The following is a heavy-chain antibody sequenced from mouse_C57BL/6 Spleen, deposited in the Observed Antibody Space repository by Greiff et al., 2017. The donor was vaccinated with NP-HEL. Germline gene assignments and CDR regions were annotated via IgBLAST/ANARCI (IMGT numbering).Heavy chain of an antibody. CDR3: AREATTVVAPIDYAMDY. CDR1: GYSFTDYN. CDR2: INPNYGTT. D-gene: IGHD1-1*01. V-gene: IGHV1-39*01. Sequence: EVQLQQSGPELVKPGASVKISCKASGYSFTDYNMNWVKQSNGKSLEWIGVINPNYGTTSYNQKFKGKATLTVDQSSSTAYMQLNSLTSEDSAVYYCAREATTVVAPIDYAMDYWGQGTSVTVSS. J-gene: IGHJ4*01.